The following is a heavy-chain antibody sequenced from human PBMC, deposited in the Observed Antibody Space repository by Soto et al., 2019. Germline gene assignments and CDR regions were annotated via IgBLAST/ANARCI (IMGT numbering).Heavy chain of an antibody. V-gene: IGHV1-69*02. J-gene: IGHJ4*02. D-gene: IGHD3-10*01. CDR2: VNPIVCMS. Sequence: QVQLVQSGAEVKKPGSSVKVSCKASGDTFSFYTINWVRQAPGLGLEWMGRVNPIVCMSNYAQKFQGRATITADKSTNTAYMQLSSLRSEDTAIYYCAASYGSGYRAFDYWGQGALVTVSS. CDR3: AASYGSGYRAFDY. CDR1: GDTFSFYT.